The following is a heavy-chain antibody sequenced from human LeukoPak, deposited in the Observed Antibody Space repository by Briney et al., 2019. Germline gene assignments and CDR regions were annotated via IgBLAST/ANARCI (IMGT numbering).Heavy chain of an antibody. CDR3: AKAPSDSSSYYPHFDY. D-gene: IGHD3-22*01. CDR2: ISYDGSNK. CDR1: GFTFSSYG. V-gene: IGHV3-30*18. J-gene: IGHJ4*02. Sequence: GGSLRLSCAASGFTFSSYGMHWVRQAPGKGLEWVAVISYDGSNKYYADSVKGRFTISRDNSKNTLYLQMNSLRAEDTAVYYCAKAPSDSSSYYPHFDYWGQGTLVTVSS.